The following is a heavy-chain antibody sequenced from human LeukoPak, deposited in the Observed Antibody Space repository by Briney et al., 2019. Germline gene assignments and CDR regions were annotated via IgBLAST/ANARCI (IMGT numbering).Heavy chain of an antibody. CDR2: ISSSGTII. V-gene: IGHV3-11*01. Sequence: GGSLRLSCPASGFIFSDYYMSWIRQAPGKGLEWVSYISSSGTIIYYADSVKGRFTISRDNAKSSLYLQMNSLRAEDTAVYYCARDPRYSGSLLGYGMDVWGQGTTVTVSS. CDR1: GFIFSDYY. CDR3: ARDPRYSGSLLGYGMDV. D-gene: IGHD6-13*01. J-gene: IGHJ6*02.